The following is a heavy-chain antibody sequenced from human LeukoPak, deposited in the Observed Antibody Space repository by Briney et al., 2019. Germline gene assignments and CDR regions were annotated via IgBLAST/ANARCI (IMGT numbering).Heavy chain of an antibody. CDR3: ATEQWLAGNFDY. D-gene: IGHD6-19*01. CDR1: GYTLTELS. CDR2: FDPEDGET. Sequence: ASVKVSCKVSGYTLTELSMHWVRQAPGKGVEWMGGFDPEDGETIYAQKFQGRVTITEDTSTDTAYMDLRSLRSEDTAVYNCATEQWLAGNFDYWGQGTLVTVSS. V-gene: IGHV1-24*01. J-gene: IGHJ4*02.